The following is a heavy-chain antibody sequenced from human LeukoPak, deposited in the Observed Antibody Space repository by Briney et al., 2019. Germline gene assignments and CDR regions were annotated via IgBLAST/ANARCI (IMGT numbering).Heavy chain of an antibody. D-gene: IGHD6-6*01. CDR3: ARRIAALSRAPDY. J-gene: IGHJ4*02. Sequence: PGGSLRLSCVASGFTFSTYNMIWVRQAPGKGLEWVSYISSDGSNIIYVDSVKGRFTISRDNFRNSLFLQMNSLRAEDTAVYYCARRIAALSRAPDYWGQGTLVTVSS. CDR1: GFTFSTYN. V-gene: IGHV3-48*04. CDR2: ISSDGSNI.